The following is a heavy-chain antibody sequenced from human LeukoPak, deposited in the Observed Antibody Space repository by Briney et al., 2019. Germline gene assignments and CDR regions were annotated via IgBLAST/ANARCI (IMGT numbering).Heavy chain of an antibody. CDR3: AKTTSGYASSFAC. Sequence: PGGSLRLPCAASGFTFDDYAMHWVRQAPGQGLGWVSGISWNGNSIDYADSVKGRFTISRDNAKNSLYLQMNSLRAEDSALYFCAKTTSGYASSFACWGQGTLVTVSS. CDR2: ISWNGNSI. D-gene: IGHD2-2*01. J-gene: IGHJ4*02. V-gene: IGHV3-9*01. CDR1: GFTFDDYA.